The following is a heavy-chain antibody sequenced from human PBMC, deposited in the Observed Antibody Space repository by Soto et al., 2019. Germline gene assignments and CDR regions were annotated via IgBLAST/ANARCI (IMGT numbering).Heavy chain of an antibody. Sequence: SETLSLTCTVSGGSISSGGYYWSWIRQHPGKGLEWIGYIYYSGSTYYNPSLKSRVTISVDTSKNQFSLKLSSVTAADTAVYYCAREAVALGAYDAFDIWGQGTMVTVSS. J-gene: IGHJ3*02. CDR1: GGSISSGGYY. CDR2: IYYSGST. V-gene: IGHV4-31*03. CDR3: AREAVALGAYDAFDI. D-gene: IGHD1-26*01.